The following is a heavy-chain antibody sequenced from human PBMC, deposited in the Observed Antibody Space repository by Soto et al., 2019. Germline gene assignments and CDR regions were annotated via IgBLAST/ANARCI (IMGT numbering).Heavy chain of an antibody. CDR3: ATSQYGAGNYYKDEYYGMAF. V-gene: IGHV5-51*01. J-gene: IGHJ6*02. Sequence: GESLKISCKGSGYSFTSYWIGWVRQMPGKGLEWMGIIYPGDSDTRYSPSFQGQVTISADKSISTAYLQWSSLKASDTAMYYCATSQYGAGNYYKDEYYGMAFWGRGTTVTVSS. CDR1: GYSFTSYW. D-gene: IGHD3-10*01. CDR2: IYPGDSDT.